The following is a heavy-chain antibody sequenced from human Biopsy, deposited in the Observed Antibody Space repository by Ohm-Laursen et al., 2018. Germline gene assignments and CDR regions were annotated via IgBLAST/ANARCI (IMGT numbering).Heavy chain of an antibody. D-gene: IGHD3-22*01. J-gene: IGHJ6*02. CDR3: VRGVDYYDPYHYYALDV. CDR1: GESFNGYY. Sequence: TLSLTCAVYGESFNGYYWSWIRQPPGKGLEWIGEIYQSGSTNYKPSLKSRVTISVDMSKNQFSLKLTSVTAADTAVYYCVRGVDYYDPYHYYALDVWGQGTTVTVSS. CDR2: IYQSGST. V-gene: IGHV4-34*01.